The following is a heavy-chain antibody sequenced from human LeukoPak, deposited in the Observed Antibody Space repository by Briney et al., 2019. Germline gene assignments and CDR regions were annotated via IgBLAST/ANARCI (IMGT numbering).Heavy chain of an antibody. CDR1: GYTFTSYG. CDR3: ARDWQLVPFSLWWFDP. J-gene: IGHJ5*02. Sequence: GASVKVSCKASGYTFTSYGISWVRQAPGQGLEWMGWISAYNGNTNYAQKLQGRVTTTTDTSTSTAYMELRSLRSDDTAVYYCARDWQLVPFSLWWFDPWGQGTLVTVSS. CDR2: ISAYNGNT. V-gene: IGHV1-18*01. D-gene: IGHD6-13*01.